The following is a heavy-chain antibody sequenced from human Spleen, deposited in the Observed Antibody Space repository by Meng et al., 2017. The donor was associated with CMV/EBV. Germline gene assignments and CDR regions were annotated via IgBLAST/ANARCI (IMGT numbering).Heavy chain of an antibody. Sequence: ASVKVSCKASGYTFTNYYIHWVRQAPGQGLEWMGIINPSSGTTSYAQKFQGRVIMTRETSTSTVYMDLSSLKSEDTAVYYCARRYCTSVNCFFIDRFDYRGQGSLVTVSS. CDR3: ARRYCTSVNCFFIDRFDY. J-gene: IGHJ4*02. CDR2: INPSSGTT. V-gene: IGHV1-46*01. CDR1: GYTFTNYY. D-gene: IGHD2-8*01.